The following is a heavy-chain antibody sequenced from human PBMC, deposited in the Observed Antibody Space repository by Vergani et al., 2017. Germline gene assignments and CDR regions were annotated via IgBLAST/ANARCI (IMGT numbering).Heavy chain of an antibody. J-gene: IGHJ1*01. V-gene: IGHV3-30*18. Sequence: QVQLVESGEGVVQPGRSLRLSCAASGFTFSSYGMHWVRQAPGKGLEWVAVISYDGSNKYYADSVKGRFTISRDNSKNTLYLQMNSLRAEDTAVYYCAKVPTVRRTRLGYFQHWGQGTLVTVSS. D-gene: IGHD2-2*01. CDR2: ISYDGSNK. CDR1: GFTFSSYG. CDR3: AKVPTVRRTRLGYFQH.